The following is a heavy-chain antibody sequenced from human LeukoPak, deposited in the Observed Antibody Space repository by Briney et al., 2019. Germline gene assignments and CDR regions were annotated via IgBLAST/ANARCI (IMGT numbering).Heavy chain of an antibody. CDR3: AREKLLWFGELSDLYYGMDV. Sequence: GGSLRLSCAASGFTFSSYSMNWVRQAPGKGLEWVSYISSSSSTIYYADSVKGRFTISRDNAKNSLYLQMNSLRDEGTAVYYCAREKLLWFGELSDLYYGMDVWGQGTTVTVSS. CDR1: GFTFSSYS. D-gene: IGHD3-10*01. V-gene: IGHV3-48*02. J-gene: IGHJ6*02. CDR2: ISSSSSTI.